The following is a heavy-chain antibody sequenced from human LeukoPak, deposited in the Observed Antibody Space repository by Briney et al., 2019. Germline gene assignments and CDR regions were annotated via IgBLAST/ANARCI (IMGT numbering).Heavy chain of an antibody. CDR2: INPNSGGT. CDR3: ARGTYYYDSSGYSPFDY. V-gene: IGHV1-2*02. CDR1: GYTFTGYY. Sequence: ASVKVSCKASGYTFTGYYMRWVRQAPGQGLEWMGWINPNSGGTNYAQKFQGRVTMTRDTSISTAYMELSRLRSDDTAVYYCARGTYYYDSSGYSPFDYWGQGTLVTVSS. D-gene: IGHD3-22*01. J-gene: IGHJ4*02.